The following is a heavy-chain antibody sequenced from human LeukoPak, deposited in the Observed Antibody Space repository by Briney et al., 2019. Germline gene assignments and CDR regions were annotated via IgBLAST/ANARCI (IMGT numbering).Heavy chain of an antibody. J-gene: IGHJ4*02. CDR1: GGTLSTYA. CDR2: IIPILGTA. D-gene: IGHD3-22*01. V-gene: IGHV1-69*01. CDR3: ASNTNYYEGSGHYVFDY. Sequence: ASVKVSCKPSGGTLSTYAISWVRQAPGQGLEWMGGIIPILGTAKYAKKFQGRVTITADEFTSTAHMELSSLRSEDTAVYYCASNTNYYEGSGHYVFDYWGQGTLVTISS.